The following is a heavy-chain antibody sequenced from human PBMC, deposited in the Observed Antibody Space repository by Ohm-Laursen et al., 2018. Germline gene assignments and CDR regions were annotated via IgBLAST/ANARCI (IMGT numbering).Heavy chain of an antibody. CDR1: GFPFSAYS. V-gene: IGHV3-48*01. CDR3: ARCQSGRSLSDS. J-gene: IGHJ4*02. D-gene: IGHD3-3*01. CDR2: ISSSGSTI. Sequence: SLRLSCAAPGFPFSAYSMNWVRQAPGKGLEWVSYISSSGSTIHYADSVKGRFNIPRDNAKNSLYLQMDSLRAEDTAVYYCARCQSGRSLSDSWGQGTLVTVSS.